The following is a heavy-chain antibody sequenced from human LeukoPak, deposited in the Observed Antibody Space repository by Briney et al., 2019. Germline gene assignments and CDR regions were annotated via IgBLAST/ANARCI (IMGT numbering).Heavy chain of an antibody. CDR2: IYYSGST. V-gene: IGHV4-59*01. CDR3: ARGYCSGGSCYEFDY. Sequence: SETLSLTCTVSGGSISSYYWSWIRQPPGKGLEWIGYIYYSGSTNYNPSLKSRVTISVDTSKNQLSLKLSSVTAADTAVYYCARGYCSGGSCYEFDYWGQGTLVTVSS. CDR1: GGSISSYY. D-gene: IGHD2-15*01. J-gene: IGHJ4*02.